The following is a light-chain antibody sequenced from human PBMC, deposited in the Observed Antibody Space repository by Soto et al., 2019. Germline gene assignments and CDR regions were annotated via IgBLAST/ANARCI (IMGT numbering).Light chain of an antibody. V-gene: IGKV3-15*01. Sequence: IVMTHSPATLSVSPWESATLSCRASQSVSSNLAWHQQKPGQAPRILMYDASTRATGISARFSGSGSGTEFTLTISRLEPDDFAVYYCQQYGASPQTFGQGTKV. CDR3: QQYGASPQT. CDR1: QSVSSN. CDR2: DAS. J-gene: IGKJ1*01.